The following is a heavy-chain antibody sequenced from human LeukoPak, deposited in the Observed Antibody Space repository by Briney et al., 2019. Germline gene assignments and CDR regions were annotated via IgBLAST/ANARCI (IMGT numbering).Heavy chain of an antibody. Sequence: PGRSLRLSCAASGFPFSSYGMHWVRQAPGKGLEWVAVIWYDGSNKYYADSVKGRFTISRDNSKNTLYLQMNSLRAEDTAVYYCAKPYDRSGFYFDYWGQGTLVTVSS. J-gene: IGHJ4*02. CDR2: IWYDGSNK. D-gene: IGHD3-22*01. CDR1: GFPFSSYG. CDR3: AKPYDRSGFYFDY. V-gene: IGHV3-33*06.